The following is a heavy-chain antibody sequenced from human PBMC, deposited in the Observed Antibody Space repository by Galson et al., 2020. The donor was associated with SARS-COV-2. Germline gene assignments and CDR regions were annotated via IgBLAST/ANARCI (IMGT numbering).Heavy chain of an antibody. Sequence: SETLSLTCTVSGGSITRYYWSWIRQSPGKGLDWIGYITFIGNTHYNPSLKSRVTISADTSKNQFSLKLSSVTAADTAVYYCARYDPLAAAGTGGFDFWGQGTLVTVSS. V-gene: IGHV4-59*01. J-gene: IGHJ4*02. D-gene: IGHD2-15*01. CDR3: ARYDPLAAAGTGGFDF. CDR1: GGSITRYY. CDR2: ITFIGNT.